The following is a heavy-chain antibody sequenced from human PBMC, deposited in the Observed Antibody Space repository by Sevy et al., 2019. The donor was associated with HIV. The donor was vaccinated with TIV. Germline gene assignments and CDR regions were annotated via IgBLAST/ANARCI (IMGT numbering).Heavy chain of an antibody. V-gene: IGHV3-7*01. CDR3: VAGAGYIFDY. Sequence: GGSLRLSCAASGFTFNQFWMNWVRQTPGKGLEWLAIIKKDGSEKYYVGSVEGRFTISRDNAQNSLSLQMNSLRVEDTAVYYCVAGAGYIFDYWGQGTLVTVSS. D-gene: IGHD2-21*01. CDR1: GFTFNQFW. CDR2: IKKDGSEK. J-gene: IGHJ4*02.